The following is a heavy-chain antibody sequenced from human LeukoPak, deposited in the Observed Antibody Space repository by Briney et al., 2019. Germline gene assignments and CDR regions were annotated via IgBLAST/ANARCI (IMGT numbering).Heavy chain of an antibody. CDR3: ARGLSGAAQGP. CDR1: GSMFTSYD. Sequence: ASVKLSCKASGSMFTSYDINWVRHATGQGLGWMGWMNPNSGNTGYAQKFQGRVTITRNTSISTAYMELSSLRSEDTAVYYCARGLSGAAQGPWGQGTLVTVSS. J-gene: IGHJ5*02. V-gene: IGHV1-8*03. D-gene: IGHD1-26*01. CDR2: MNPNSGNT.